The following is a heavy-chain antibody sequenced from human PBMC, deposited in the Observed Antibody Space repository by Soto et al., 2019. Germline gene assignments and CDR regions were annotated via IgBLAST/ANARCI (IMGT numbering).Heavy chain of an antibody. J-gene: IGHJ6*02. CDR2: IYYRGST. CDR1: GGSIKSGDHY. D-gene: IGHD3-9*01. CDR3: ARDLVDGAFDEVCQYYGMDV. V-gene: IGHV4-30-4*01. Sequence: SETLSLTCSVSGGSIKSGDHYWSWIRQPPGKGLEWIGYIYYRGSTYYNPSLKSRVIISVDTSKNQFSLNLTSLTAADTAVYFCARDLVDGAFDEVCQYYGMDVWGQGTTVTVS.